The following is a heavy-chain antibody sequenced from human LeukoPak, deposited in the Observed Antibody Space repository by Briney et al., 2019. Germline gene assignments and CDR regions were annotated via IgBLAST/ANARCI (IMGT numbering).Heavy chain of an antibody. CDR2: IHWDDDK. CDR3: AHRYIGGTMVRGVNDAFDI. J-gene: IGHJ3*02. Sequence: SGPTLVNPTQTLTLTCTFSGFSLSTSGVGVGWIRQPPGKALEWLALIHWDDDKRYSPSLKSRLTITKDTSKNQVVLTMTNMDPVDTATYYCAHRYIGGTMVRGVNDAFDIWGQGTMVTVSS. D-gene: IGHD3-10*01. CDR1: GFSLSTSGVG. V-gene: IGHV2-5*02.